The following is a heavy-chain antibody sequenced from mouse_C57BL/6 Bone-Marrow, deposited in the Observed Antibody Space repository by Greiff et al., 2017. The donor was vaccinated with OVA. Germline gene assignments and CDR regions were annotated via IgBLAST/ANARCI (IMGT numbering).Heavy chain of an antibody. Sequence: EVQLQQSGTVLVRPGASVKMSCKTSGYTFTSYWMHWVKQRPGQGLEWIGAIYPGNSDTSYNQKFKGKATLTAVTSASTAYMELSSLTNEDSAVSYGTWGGYYSNYEFAYGGQGTLVTVSA. D-gene: IGHD2-5*01. CDR2: IYPGNSDT. V-gene: IGHV1-5*01. J-gene: IGHJ3*01. CDR3: TWGGYYSNYEFAY. CDR1: GYTFTSYW.